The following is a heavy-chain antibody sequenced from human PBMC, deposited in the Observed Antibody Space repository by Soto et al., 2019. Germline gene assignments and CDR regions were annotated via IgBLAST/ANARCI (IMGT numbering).Heavy chain of an antibody. J-gene: IGHJ4*02. V-gene: IGHV3-33*01. D-gene: IGHD2-15*01. Sequence: PGGSLRLSCAASGSAFKTHGMHWVRQAPGKGLEWVAVIWGDESREYYADSVKGRFTISKDNSRNTVFLQMNILRVEDTAVYYCTRGAVAAWDFDYWGQGTLVTVSS. CDR2: IWGDESRE. CDR1: GSAFKTHG. CDR3: TRGAVAAWDFDY.